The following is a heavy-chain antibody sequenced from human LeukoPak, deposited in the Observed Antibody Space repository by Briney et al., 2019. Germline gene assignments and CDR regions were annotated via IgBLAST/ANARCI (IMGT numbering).Heavy chain of an antibody. CDR2: INHSGST. V-gene: IGHV4-34*01. CDR1: GGSFSGYY. CDR3: ARREYSYGYYY. Sequence: SETLSLTCAVYGGSFSGYYWSWIRQPPGKGLEWIGEINHSGSTNYNPSLKSRVTISVDTTKNQFSLKLSSVTAADTAVYYCARREYSYGYYYWGQGTLVTVSS. J-gene: IGHJ4*02. D-gene: IGHD5-18*01.